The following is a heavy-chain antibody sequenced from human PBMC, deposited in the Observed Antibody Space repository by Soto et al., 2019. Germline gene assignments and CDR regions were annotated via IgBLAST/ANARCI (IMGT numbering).Heavy chain of an antibody. D-gene: IGHD2-2*01. CDR1: GGSVNSATYY. CDR3: TREGARDFPAT. J-gene: IGHJ5*02. Sequence: QVQLQESGPGLVKPSETLSLTCTVSGGSVNSATYYWNWIRQPPGKGLEWIGYIFYSGTTNYNPSLKSRATMSLDTSKNQFSLKLISVTAADTAVYYCTREGARDFPATWGPGTLVTVSS. CDR2: IFYSGTT. V-gene: IGHV4-61*01.